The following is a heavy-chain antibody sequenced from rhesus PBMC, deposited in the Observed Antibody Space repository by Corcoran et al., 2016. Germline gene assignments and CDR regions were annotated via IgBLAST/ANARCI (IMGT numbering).Heavy chain of an antibody. CDR2: YSLIGDST. J-gene: IGHJ4*01. V-gene: IGHV3S18*01. CDR1: GFSFSDYY. CDR3: ARGVWTAGTPNYFDY. Sequence: EVQLVESGGGLAKPGGSLRPSCAASGFSFSDYYMYWVRHAPGKGLGCVSVYSLIGDSTNYADSVTGRFPISRENAKNTLYLQMDSLRAEDTAVYYCARGVWTAGTPNYFDYWGQGVLVTVSS. D-gene: IGHD5-24*01.